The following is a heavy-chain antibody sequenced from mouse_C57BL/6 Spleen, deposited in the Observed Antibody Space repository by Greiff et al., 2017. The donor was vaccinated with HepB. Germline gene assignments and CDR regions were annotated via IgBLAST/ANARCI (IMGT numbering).Heavy chain of an antibody. CDR1: GYTFTSYW. CDR2: IDPSDSET. V-gene: IGHV1-52*01. J-gene: IGHJ4*01. CDR3: ARRYYGGDAMDY. Sequence: VQLQQPGAELVRPGSSVKLSCKASGYTFTSYWMHWVKQRPIQGLEWIGNIDPSDSETHYNQKFKDKATLTVDKSSSTAYMQLSSLTSEDSAVYYCARRYYGGDAMDYWGQGTSVTVSS. D-gene: IGHD1-2*01.